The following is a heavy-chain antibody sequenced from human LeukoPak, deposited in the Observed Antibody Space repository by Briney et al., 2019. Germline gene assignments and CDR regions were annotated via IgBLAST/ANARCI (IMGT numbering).Heavy chain of an antibody. CDR1: GESFSGYY. V-gene: IGHV4-34*01. CDR2: INHSGGT. Sequence: SETLSLTCAVYGESFSGYYWSWIRQPPGKGLEWIGEINHSGGTNYNPSLKSRVTISVDTSKNQFSLKLSSVTAADTAVYYCARGHTTADYWGQGTLVTVSS. D-gene: IGHD4-17*01. CDR3: ARGHTTADY. J-gene: IGHJ4*02.